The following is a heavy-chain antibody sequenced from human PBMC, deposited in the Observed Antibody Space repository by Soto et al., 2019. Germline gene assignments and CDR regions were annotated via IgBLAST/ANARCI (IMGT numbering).Heavy chain of an antibody. Sequence: EVQLLESGGGLAQPGGSLRLSCAASGFTFSGFAMSWVRQAPGKGLEWVSAITGSGGSTYHADSVKGRFTISRDNSKNTLYLEMKSLRADDTAVYYCAKGSSSSRPYYFDSWGQGTLATVSS. J-gene: IGHJ4*02. CDR1: GFTFSGFA. CDR2: ITGSGGST. V-gene: IGHV3-23*01. CDR3: AKGSSSSRPYYFDS. D-gene: IGHD6-6*01.